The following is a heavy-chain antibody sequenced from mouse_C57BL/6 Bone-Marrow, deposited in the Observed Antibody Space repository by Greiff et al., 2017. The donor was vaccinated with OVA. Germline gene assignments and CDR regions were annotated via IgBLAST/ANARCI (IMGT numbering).Heavy chain of an antibody. V-gene: IGHV5-16*01. CDR2: INYDGSST. Sequence: EVKLVESEGGLVQPGSSMKLSCTASGFTFSDYYMAWVRQVPEKGLEWVANINYDGSSTYYLDSLKSRFIISRDNAKNILYLQMSSLKSEYTATYYCARESSPITTVVATDWYFDVWGTGTTVTVSS. D-gene: IGHD1-1*01. J-gene: IGHJ1*03. CDR1: GFTFSDYY. CDR3: ARESSPITTVVATDWYFDV.